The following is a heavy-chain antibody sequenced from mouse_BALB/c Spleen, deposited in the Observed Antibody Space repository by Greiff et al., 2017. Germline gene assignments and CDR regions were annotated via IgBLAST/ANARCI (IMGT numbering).Heavy chain of an antibody. J-gene: IGHJ3*01. Sequence: EVQLVESGGGLVKPGGSLKLSCAASGFTFSSYAMSWVRQTPEKRLEWVATISSGGSYTYYPDSVKGRFTISRDNAKNTLYLQMSSLRSEDTAMYYCARWSFAYWGQGTLVTVSA. CDR3: ARWSFAY. V-gene: IGHV5-9-3*01. CDR2: ISSGGSYT. CDR1: GFTFSSYA.